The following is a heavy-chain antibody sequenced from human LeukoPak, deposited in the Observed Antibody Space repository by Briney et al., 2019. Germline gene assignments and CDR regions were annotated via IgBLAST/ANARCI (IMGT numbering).Heavy chain of an antibody. D-gene: IGHD4-17*01. CDR1: GFTFSSYG. CDR2: ISYDGSNK. V-gene: IGHV3-30*18. CDR3: AKDRDYGDYDWFDP. Sequence: PGGSLRLSCAASGFTFSSYGMHWVRQAPGKGLEWVAVISYDGSNKYYADSVKGRFTISRDNSKNTLYLQMNSLRAEDTAVYDCAKDRDYGDYDWFDPWCQGTLVTVAS. J-gene: IGHJ5*02.